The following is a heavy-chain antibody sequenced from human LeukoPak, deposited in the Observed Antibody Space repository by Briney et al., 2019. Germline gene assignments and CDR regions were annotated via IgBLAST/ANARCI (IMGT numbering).Heavy chain of an antibody. V-gene: IGHV3-23*01. J-gene: IGHJ4*02. Sequence: GGSLRLSCAASGFTFSSYAMSWFRQAPGKGLDWVSAISGSGGSTYYADSVKGRFTISRDNSKNTLYLQMNSLRDEDTAVYYLAKEKGHKDIMVVFPAAIDYWGQGTLVIVSS. CDR1: GFTFSSYA. CDR3: AKEKGHKDIMVVFPAAIDY. CDR2: ISGSGGST. D-gene: IGHD2-2*01.